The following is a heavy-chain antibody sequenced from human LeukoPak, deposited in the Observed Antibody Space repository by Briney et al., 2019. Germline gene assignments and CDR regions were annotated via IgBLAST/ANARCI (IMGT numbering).Heavy chain of an antibody. V-gene: IGHV1-18*01. CDR2: ISAYNGNT. CDR1: GYTFTSYG. CDR3: ARADSVVVVAADYYYGMDV. J-gene: IGHJ6*02. D-gene: IGHD2-15*01. Sequence: ASVKVSCEASGYTFTSYGISWVRQAPGQGLEWMGWISAYNGNTNYAQKLQGRVTMTTDTSTSTAYMELRSLRSDDTAVYYCARADSVVVVAADYYYGMDVWGQGTTVTVSS.